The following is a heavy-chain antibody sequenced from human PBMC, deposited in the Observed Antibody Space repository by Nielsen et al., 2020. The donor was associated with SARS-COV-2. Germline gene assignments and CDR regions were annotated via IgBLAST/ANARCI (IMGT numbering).Heavy chain of an antibody. D-gene: IGHD3-10*01. J-gene: IGHJ6*02. CDR3: ASSVYGSGSYYTAYDMYA. V-gene: IGHV4-59*13. CDR1: GGSFSSYY. CDR2: IYYSGST. Sequence: SETLSLTCAVYGGSFSSYYWSWIRQPPGKGLEWIGYIYYSGSTNYNPSLKSRVTISVDTSKNQFSLKLSSVTATDTAGYYCASSVYGSGSYYTAYDMYAWGQGTTVIVSS.